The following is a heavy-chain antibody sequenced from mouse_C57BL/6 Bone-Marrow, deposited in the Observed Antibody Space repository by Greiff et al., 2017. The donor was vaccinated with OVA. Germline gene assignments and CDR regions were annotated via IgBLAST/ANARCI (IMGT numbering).Heavy chain of an antibody. CDR3: ARDGNSYYYAMDY. D-gene: IGHD2-1*01. Sequence: VQLQQPGAELVMPGASVKLSCKASGYTFTSYWMHWVKQRPGQGLEWIGEIDPSDSYTNYNQKFKGKSTLTVDKSSSTAYMQLSSLTSEDSADYYCARDGNSYYYAMDYWGRGTSVTVST. CDR1: GYTFTSYW. CDR2: IDPSDSYT. J-gene: IGHJ4*01. V-gene: IGHV1-69*01.